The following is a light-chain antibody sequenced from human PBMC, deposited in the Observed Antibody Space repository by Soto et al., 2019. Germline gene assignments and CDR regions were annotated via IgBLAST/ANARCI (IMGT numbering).Light chain of an antibody. CDR1: QSVSSN. CDR2: GAS. CDR3: QQSNKWPPAYT. Sequence: EIVMTQSPATLSVSPGERATLSCRASQSVSSNLAWYQQKPGQAPRLLIYGASTRATGIPARFSGSGYGTEFTLTISSLQSEDFALYYCQQSNKWPPAYTFGQGSKLEIK. V-gene: IGKV3-15*01. J-gene: IGKJ2*01.